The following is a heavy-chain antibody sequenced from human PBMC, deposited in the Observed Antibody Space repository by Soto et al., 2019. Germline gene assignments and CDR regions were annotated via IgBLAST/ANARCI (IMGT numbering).Heavy chain of an antibody. CDR3: ATIAPYSGYDLTY. Sequence: QVQLVQSGAEVKKPGSSVKVSCKASGGTFSRYTISWVRQAPGQGLEWMGRIIPILNVTKYAQKSQGRVTITADKSTSTAYMELSSLRSEDTAVYYCATIAPYSGYDLTYWGQGSLVTVSS. CDR1: GGTFSRYT. J-gene: IGHJ4*02. V-gene: IGHV1-69*02. D-gene: IGHD5-12*01. CDR2: IIPILNVT.